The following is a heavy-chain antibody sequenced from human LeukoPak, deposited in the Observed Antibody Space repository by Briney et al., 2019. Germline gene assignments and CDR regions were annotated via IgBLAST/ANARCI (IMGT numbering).Heavy chain of an antibody. D-gene: IGHD3-22*01. V-gene: IGHV4-39*07. CDR1: GGSISSSSYY. CDR3: ARGTVYYYDSSGYSLPYYFDY. J-gene: IGHJ4*02. CDR2: IYYSGST. Sequence: PSETLSLTCTVSGGSISSSSYYWGWIRQPPGKGLEWIGSIYYSGSTYYNPSLKSRVTISVDTSKNQFSLKLSSVTAADTAVYYCARGTVYYYDSSGYSLPYYFDYWGQGTLVTVFS.